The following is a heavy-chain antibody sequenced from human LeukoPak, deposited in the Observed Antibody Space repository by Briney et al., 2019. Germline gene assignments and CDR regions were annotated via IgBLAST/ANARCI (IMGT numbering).Heavy chain of an antibody. CDR3: ANLTPDSTTPTGF. D-gene: IGHD1-1*01. J-gene: IGHJ4*02. V-gene: IGHV3-23*01. Sequence: GGSLRLSCTASGFTFSAYALTWLRQAPGKGLEWVSANTDSVKGRFTISRDNSKSTVYLQLNSLRAEDTAVYYCANLTPDSTTPTGFWGRGTLVIVSS. CDR1: GFTFSAYA. CDR2: NT.